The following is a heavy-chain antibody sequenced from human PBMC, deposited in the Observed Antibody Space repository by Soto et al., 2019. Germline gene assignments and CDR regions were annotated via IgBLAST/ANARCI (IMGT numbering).Heavy chain of an antibody. CDR2: VLPFLDVT. CDR3: ARDFSMVVVAPGY. J-gene: IGHJ4*02. V-gene: IGHV1-69*04. CDR1: EDTFSIYT. D-gene: IGHD3-22*01. Sequence: SVKVSCKTSEDTFSIYTLSWVRQAPGQGPVWMGRVLPFLDVTTYSQRFQGRVTITSDTSASTAYMELSSLRSEDTAVYYCARDFSMVVVAPGYWGQGTLVTVSS.